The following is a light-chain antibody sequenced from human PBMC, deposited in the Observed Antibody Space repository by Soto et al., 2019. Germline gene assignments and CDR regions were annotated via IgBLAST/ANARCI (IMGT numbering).Light chain of an antibody. CDR1: QSVSSSY. V-gene: IGKV3-20*01. CDR2: GAS. Sequence: EIVLTQSPGTLSLSPGERATLSCRASQSVSSSYLAWYQQKPGQSPRLLIYGASSRATGIPDRFSGSGSGTDFTLNISRLEPADYAVYYCRQYGSSPPYTFGQGTKLEIK. CDR3: RQYGSSPPYT. J-gene: IGKJ2*01.